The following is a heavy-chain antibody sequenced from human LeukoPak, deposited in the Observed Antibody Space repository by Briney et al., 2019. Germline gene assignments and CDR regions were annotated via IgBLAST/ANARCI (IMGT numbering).Heavy chain of an antibody. V-gene: IGHV5-51*01. Sequence: GEFLKISCKGFGYSFTSYWIGWVRQMPGKGLEWMGIIYPPDSTIKYSPSFQGQVTISADRSISTAYLQWSSLKASDTAIYYCARPIHCSNGECYGYWGQGALVTVSS. J-gene: IGHJ4*02. CDR1: GYSFTSYW. CDR3: ARPIHCSNGECYGY. CDR2: IYPPDSTI. D-gene: IGHD2-8*01.